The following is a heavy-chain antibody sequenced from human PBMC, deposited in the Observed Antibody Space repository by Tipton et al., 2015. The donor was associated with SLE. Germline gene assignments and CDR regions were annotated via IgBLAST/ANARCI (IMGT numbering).Heavy chain of an antibody. CDR2: INHSGST. CDR1: GGSFSGYY. CDR3: AREGQSVYAVDAFDI. Sequence: TLSLTCAVYGGSFSGYYWSWIRQPPGKGLEWIGEINHSGSTNYNPSLKSRVTISVDTSKNQSSLKLSPVTAADTAVYYCAREGQSVYAVDAFDIWGQGTMVTVSS. D-gene: IGHD2-8*01. J-gene: IGHJ3*02. V-gene: IGHV4-34*01.